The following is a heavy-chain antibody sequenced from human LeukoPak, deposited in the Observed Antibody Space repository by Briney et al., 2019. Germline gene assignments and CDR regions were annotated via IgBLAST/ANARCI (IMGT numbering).Heavy chain of an antibody. CDR3: AREMKLGTHNWSDP. Sequence: ASVKVSCKASEYTFTGYYLHWVRQAPGQGLEWMGWINPNSGDTNYAQNFQGRVTMTRDTSISTAYMELSRLRYDDTAVYYCAREMKLGTHNWSDPWGQGTLVTVSS. J-gene: IGHJ5*02. D-gene: IGHD1-1*01. CDR2: INPNSGDT. V-gene: IGHV1-2*02. CDR1: EYTFTGYY.